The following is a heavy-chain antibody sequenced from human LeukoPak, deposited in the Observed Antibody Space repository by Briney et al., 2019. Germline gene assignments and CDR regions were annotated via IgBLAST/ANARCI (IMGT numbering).Heavy chain of an antibody. CDR1: GFTFSNYG. CDR2: IWYDGSNK. V-gene: IGHV3-33*01. CDR3: ATTASRGPQSAEYFQY. J-gene: IGHJ1*01. Sequence: GGSLRLSCAASGFTFSNYGMHGGRQARDNGLEWVAVIWYDGSNKYCSDSVKGRFTISRDNSKNTLYLQMNSLRAEDTALYYCATTASRGPQSAEYFQYWGQGTLVTVYS.